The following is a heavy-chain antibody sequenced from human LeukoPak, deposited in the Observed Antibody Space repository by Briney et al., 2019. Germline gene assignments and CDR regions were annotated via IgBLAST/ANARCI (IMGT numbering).Heavy chain of an antibody. D-gene: IGHD2-15*01. V-gene: IGHV4-34*01. CDR1: GGSFSGYY. Sequence: SETLSLTCAVYGGSFSGYYWSWIRQPPGKGLEWIGEINHSGSTNYNPSLKSRVTISVDTSKNQFSLKLSSVTAADTAVYYCDREQDIVVVVAATVFPGAFDYWGQGTLVTVSS. CDR3: DREQDIVVVVAATVFPGAFDY. CDR2: INHSGST. J-gene: IGHJ4*02.